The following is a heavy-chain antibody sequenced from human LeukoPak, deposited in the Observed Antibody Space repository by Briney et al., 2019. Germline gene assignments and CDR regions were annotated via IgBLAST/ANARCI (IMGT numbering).Heavy chain of an antibody. CDR2: IYYSGST. CDR1: GGSISSYY. J-gene: IGHJ3*02. D-gene: IGHD6-6*01. CDR3: ARAGPRAARRISVLGAFDI. Sequence: SETLSLTCTVSGGSISSYYWSWIRQPPGKGLEWIGYIYYSGSTNYNPSLKSRVTISVDTSKNQFSLKLSSVTAADPAVYYCARAGPRAARRISVLGAFDIWGKGTMVTVSS. V-gene: IGHV4-59*01.